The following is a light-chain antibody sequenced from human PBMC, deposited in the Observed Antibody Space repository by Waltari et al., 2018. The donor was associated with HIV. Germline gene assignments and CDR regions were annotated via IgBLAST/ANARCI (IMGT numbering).Light chain of an antibody. CDR2: WAS. CDR1: QSVFHSSNSNNY. Sequence: DIVMTQSPDSLVVSLGERATIPCKSSQSVFHSSNSNNYLAWYQHKPGQSPKLLLYWASTREFGVPDRFSGSGSGTDFTLTINSLQAEDAAVYYCLQYYSTPSFGQGTRLEIK. J-gene: IGKJ5*01. CDR3: LQYYSTPS. V-gene: IGKV4-1*01.